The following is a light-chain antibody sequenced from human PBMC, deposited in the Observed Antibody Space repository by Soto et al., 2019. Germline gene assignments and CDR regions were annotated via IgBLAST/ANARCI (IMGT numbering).Light chain of an antibody. J-gene: IGKJ5*01. CDR3: QQHKDYPLT. Sequence: DIQVSQSPYSLSASVGDRVPITCWASHDISSYLTWYQQKPGKAPTALIYAASTLQGGVPSRFSGSGSGTEFTLTISSLQSEDFASYYCQQHKDYPLTFGRGTRLEI. CDR1: HDISSY. V-gene: IGKV1-9*01. CDR2: AAS.